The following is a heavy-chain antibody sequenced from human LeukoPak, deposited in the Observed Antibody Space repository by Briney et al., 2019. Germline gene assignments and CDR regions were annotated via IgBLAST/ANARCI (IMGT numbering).Heavy chain of an antibody. CDR2: ISSSSSYI. Sequence: PGGSLRLSCAASGFTFSSYSMNWVRQAPGKGLEWVSSISSSSSYIYYADSVKGRFTISRDNAKNSLYLQMNSLRAEDTAVYYCARDRGEVYYYYMDVWGKGTTVTVSS. CDR1: GFTFSSYS. CDR3: ARDRGEVYYYYMDV. J-gene: IGHJ6*03. V-gene: IGHV3-21*01. D-gene: IGHD3-10*01.